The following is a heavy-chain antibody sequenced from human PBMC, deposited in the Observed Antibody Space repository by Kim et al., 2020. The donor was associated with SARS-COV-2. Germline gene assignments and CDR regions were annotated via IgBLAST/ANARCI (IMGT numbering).Heavy chain of an antibody. Sequence: GGSLRLSCAASGFTFSSYAMHWVRQAPGKGLEWVAVISYDGSNKYYADSVKGRFIISRDNSKNTLYLQMNSLRAEDTAVYYCARGGFLEWLLRGFWFDPWGQGTLVTVSS. V-gene: IGHV3-30-3*01. CDR3: ARGGFLEWLLRGFWFDP. CDR2: ISYDGSNK. D-gene: IGHD3-3*01. CDR1: GFTFSSYA. J-gene: IGHJ5*02.